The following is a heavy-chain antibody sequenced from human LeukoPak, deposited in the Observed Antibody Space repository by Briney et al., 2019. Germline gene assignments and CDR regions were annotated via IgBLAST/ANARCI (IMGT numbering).Heavy chain of an antibody. CDR3: ARLKSGSYDY. J-gene: IGHJ4*02. V-gene: IGHV4-30-2*01. D-gene: IGHD1-26*01. CDR2: IYHSGST. Sequence: SETLSLTCAVSGGSISSGGYSWSWIRQPPGKGLEWIGYIYHSGSTYYNPSLKSRVTISVDRSKNQFSLKLSSVTAADTAVYYCARLKSGSYDYWGQGTLVTVSS. CDR1: GGSISSGGYS.